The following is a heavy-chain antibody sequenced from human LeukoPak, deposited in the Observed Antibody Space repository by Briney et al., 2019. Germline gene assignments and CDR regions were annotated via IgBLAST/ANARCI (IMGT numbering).Heavy chain of an antibody. J-gene: IGHJ6*02. D-gene: IGHD1-26*01. V-gene: IGHV3-23*01. CDR1: GFTFSSYA. CDR2: ISGSGGAGT. Sequence: GGSLRLFCAGSGFTFSSYAMSWVRQAPGKGLEWVSTISGSGGAGTYYADSVKGRFTVSRDNSRNTLYLPMNSLRAEDTAVYYCVKDRGGSPFYGMDVWGQGTTVTVSS. CDR3: VKDRGGSPFYGMDV.